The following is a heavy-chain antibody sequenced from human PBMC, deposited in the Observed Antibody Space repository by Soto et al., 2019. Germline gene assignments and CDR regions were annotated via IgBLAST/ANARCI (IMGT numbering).Heavy chain of an antibody. CDR2: IYYSGST. V-gene: IGHV4-61*01. CDR3: ARVRVFGVVILYGMDV. CDR1: GGSVSGGSYY. Sequence: SGTLSRTWTVSGGSVSGGSYYWSWIRQPPGKGLEWIGYIYYSGSTNYNPSLKSRVTISVDTSKNQFSLKLSSVTAADTAVYYCARVRVFGVVILYGMDVRGQGTTVTVS. J-gene: IGHJ6*02. D-gene: IGHD3-3*01.